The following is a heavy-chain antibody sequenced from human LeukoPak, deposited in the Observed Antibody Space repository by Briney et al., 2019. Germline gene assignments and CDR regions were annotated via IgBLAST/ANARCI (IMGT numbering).Heavy chain of an antibody. CDR1: GGSIRSYY. J-gene: IGHJ6*02. CDR3: ARGKSYYGSGSYYNQYYYYGMDV. V-gene: IGHV4-59*01. CDR2: IYYSGIT. D-gene: IGHD3-10*01. Sequence: PSETLSLTCTVSGGSIRSYYWSWIRQPPGKGLEWIGYIYYSGITNYNPSLKSRVTISVDTSKNQFSLKLSSVTAADTAVYYCARGKSYYGSGSYYNQYYYYGMDVWGQGTTVTVSS.